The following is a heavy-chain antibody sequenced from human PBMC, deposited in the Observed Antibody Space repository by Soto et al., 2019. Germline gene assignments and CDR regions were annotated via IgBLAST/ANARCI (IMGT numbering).Heavy chain of an antibody. CDR2: TRNSGNT. V-gene: IGHV4-59*01. CDR1: GGSMSNYY. J-gene: IGHJ5*02. D-gene: IGHD2-21*02. Sequence: PSETLSLTCTVSGGSMSNYYWNWIRQPPGGGLEWIGRTRNSGNTVYNLSLKGRLTVSLDTSRHQLSLKLTSVNAADTAVYYCAGRQKEAVTASEGNWFDPWGQGTLVTVSS. CDR3: AGRQKEAVTASEGNWFDP.